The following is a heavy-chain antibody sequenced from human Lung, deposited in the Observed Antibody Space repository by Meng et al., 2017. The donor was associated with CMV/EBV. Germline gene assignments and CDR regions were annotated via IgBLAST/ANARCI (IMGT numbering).Heavy chain of an antibody. CDR3: LTYTSSSHSFGP. V-gene: IGHV1-2*02. Sequence: ASVKVSCKASGDTPTADFMFWVRQAPGQGLEWMGWINSHSGATQYAQKFQGRVTMTRDTSISTVYMDLSSLRSDDTADYYYLTYTSSSHSFGPWGQGTLVTVSS. D-gene: IGHD6-6*01. J-gene: IGHJ5*02. CDR1: GDTPTADF. CDR2: INSHSGAT.